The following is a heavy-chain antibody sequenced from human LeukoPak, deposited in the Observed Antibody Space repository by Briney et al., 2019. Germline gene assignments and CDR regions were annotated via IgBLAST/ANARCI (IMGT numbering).Heavy chain of an antibody. CDR2: ISGSGGGT. CDR1: GFXFSTYA. CDR3: AKERATTTTFDY. J-gene: IGHJ4*02. Sequence: GGSLRLSCAASGFXFSTYAISWVRQAPGKGLEWVSLISGSGGGTYYANSVKGRFTISRDNSKNTLYLQMNSLRTEDTAVYYCAKERATTTTFDYWGQGTLVTVSS. V-gene: IGHV3-23*01. D-gene: IGHD1-26*01.